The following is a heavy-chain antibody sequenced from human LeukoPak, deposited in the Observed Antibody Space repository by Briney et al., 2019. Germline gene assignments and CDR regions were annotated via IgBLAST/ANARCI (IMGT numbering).Heavy chain of an antibody. Sequence: GGSLRLSCAASGFTFSSYAMSWVRQAPGKGLEWVSAISGSGGSTYYADSVKGRFTISRDNSKNTLYLQMNSLRAEDTAVYYCARGPGVVITVDHWGQGTLVTVSS. CDR2: ISGSGGST. CDR3: ARGPGVVITVDH. D-gene: IGHD3-22*01. CDR1: GFTFSSYA. J-gene: IGHJ4*02. V-gene: IGHV3-23*01.